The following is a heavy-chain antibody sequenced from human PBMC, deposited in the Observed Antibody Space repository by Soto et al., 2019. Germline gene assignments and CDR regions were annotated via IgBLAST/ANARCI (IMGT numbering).Heavy chain of an antibody. CDR1: GGSISSYY. V-gene: IGHV4-59*01. D-gene: IGHD1-26*01. CDR3: ARYWGGSYSPFDY. CDR2: IYYSGST. Sequence: NPSETLSLTCTVSGGSISSYYWSWIRQPPGKGLEWIGYIYYSGSTNYNPSLKSRVTISVDTSKNQFSLKLSSVTAADTAVYYCARYWGGSYSPFDYWGQGTLVTVSS. J-gene: IGHJ4*02.